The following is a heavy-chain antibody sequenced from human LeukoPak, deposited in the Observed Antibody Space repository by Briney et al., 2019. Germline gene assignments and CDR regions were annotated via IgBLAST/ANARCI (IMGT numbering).Heavy chain of an antibody. CDR3: ASPGATATDGFDI. D-gene: IGHD2-2*01. Sequence: SETLSLTCVVSGDSITNGYYWGWIRQPPGKGLQWIGSIYYSGSTYYNPSLKSRVTISVDTSKNQLSLRLNSVTAADTAVYYCASPGATATDGFDIWGQGTLVTVSS. V-gene: IGHV4-38-2*01. CDR2: IYYSGST. CDR1: GDSITNGYY. J-gene: IGHJ3*02.